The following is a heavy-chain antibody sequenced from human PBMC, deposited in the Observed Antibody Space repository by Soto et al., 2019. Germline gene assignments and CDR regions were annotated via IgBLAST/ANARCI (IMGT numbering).Heavy chain of an antibody. CDR3: AGYNWNYYFDP. CDR2: IYHSGST. CDR1: GGSVRDGSYY. J-gene: IGHJ5*02. V-gene: IGHV4-61*01. D-gene: IGHD1-7*01. Sequence: SETLSLTCTVSGGSVRDGSYYWAWLRQPPGKGLEWIGHIYHSGSTIYNPSLKSRVTISIDTSKSQSSLNLNSMTAADTAVYYCAGYNWNYYFDPWGQGTLVTVSS.